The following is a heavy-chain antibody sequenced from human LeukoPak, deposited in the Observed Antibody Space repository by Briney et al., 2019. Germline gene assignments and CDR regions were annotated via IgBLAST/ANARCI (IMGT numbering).Heavy chain of an antibody. CDR3: ARSNGYGLVGI. V-gene: IGHV4-39*07. CDR1: GASISWGSNY. CDR2: IHSSGST. D-gene: IGHD3-10*01. J-gene: IGHJ3*02. Sequence: SETLSLTCSVSGASISWGSNYWGRIRQPPWKTLEWIGSIHSSGSTYYNRSLKSRVIIIIDTPKNHFSLTLSSVTAADTAVYYCARSNGYGLVGIWGQGTMVTVSS.